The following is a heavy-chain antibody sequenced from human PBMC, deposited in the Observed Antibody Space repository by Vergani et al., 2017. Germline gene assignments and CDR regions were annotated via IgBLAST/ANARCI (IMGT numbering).Heavy chain of an antibody. J-gene: IGHJ3*02. CDR1: GFTFSSYG. CDR2: IWYDGSNK. CDR3: AREGISAFDI. D-gene: IGHD6-13*01. V-gene: IGHV3-33*08. Sequence: VQLLESGGGLVQPGGSLRLSCAASGFTFSSYGMHWVRQAPGKGLEWVAVIWYDGSNKYYADAVKGRFTISRDNSKNTLYLQMNSLRAEDKAVYYWAREGISAFDIWGQATMVTVSS.